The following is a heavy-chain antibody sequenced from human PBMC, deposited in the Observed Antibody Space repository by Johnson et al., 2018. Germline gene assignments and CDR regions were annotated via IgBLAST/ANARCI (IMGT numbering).Heavy chain of an antibody. CDR1: GYNFANYW. D-gene: IGHD3-22*01. CDR2: VYPSDSDA. CDR3: SRPRSSGYYIRAFDI. Sequence: EVELGESGAEVRKPDESLTISCKGSGYNFANYWIGWVRQTPGKGLEWMGIVYPSDSDARYNPSFEGQVTISADKSIKTAYLHWSRLKASDTPMYYWSRPRSSGYYIRAFDIWGQGTVLSVS. J-gene: IGHJ3*02. V-gene: IGHV5-51*03.